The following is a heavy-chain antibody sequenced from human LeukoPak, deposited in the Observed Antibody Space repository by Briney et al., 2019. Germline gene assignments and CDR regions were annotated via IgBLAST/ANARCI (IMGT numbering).Heavy chain of an antibody. CDR2: IYYSGST. J-gene: IGHJ4*02. V-gene: IGHV4-59*12. CDR1: GGSISSYY. Sequence: SETLSLTCTVSGGSISSYYWSWIRQPPGKGLEWIGYIYYSGSTNYNPSLESRVTISVDTSKNQFSLKLSSVTAADTAVYYCARGSGTTYYYDSSCYSPGSPFDYWGQGTLVTVSS. CDR3: ARGSGTTYYYDSSCYSPGSPFDY. D-gene: IGHD3-22*01.